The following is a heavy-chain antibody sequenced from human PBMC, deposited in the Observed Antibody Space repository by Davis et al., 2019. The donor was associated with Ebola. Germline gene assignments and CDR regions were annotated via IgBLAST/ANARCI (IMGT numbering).Heavy chain of an antibody. CDR2: ISGSGGST. D-gene: IGHD3-3*01. CDR3: VKDKNYDFWSGYPHDAFDI. Sequence: GESLKISCAASGFTFSSYAMSWVRQAPGKGLEWVSAISGSGGSTYSADSVKGRFTISRDNSKNTLYLQMNSLRAEDTAIYYCVKDKNYDFWSGYPHDAFDIWGQGTMVTVSS. J-gene: IGHJ3*02. CDR1: GFTFSSYA. V-gene: IGHV3-23*01.